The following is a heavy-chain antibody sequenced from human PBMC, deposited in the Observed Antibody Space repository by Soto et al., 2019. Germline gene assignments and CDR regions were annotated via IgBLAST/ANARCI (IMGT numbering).Heavy chain of an antibody. CDR1: GFKYTDFA. Sequence: VQLVESGGGEVQPGRSLRLSCAASGFKYTDFALHWVRQAPGKGLEWVAIISYDGSDKYYADSVKGRFVISRDNPKNTLYLEMNSLRPEDTAVYFCARRAWDSYYAIDVCGQGTTVTV. V-gene: IGHV3-30*09. D-gene: IGHD3-22*01. CDR2: ISYDGSDK. CDR3: ARRAWDSYYAIDV. J-gene: IGHJ6*02.